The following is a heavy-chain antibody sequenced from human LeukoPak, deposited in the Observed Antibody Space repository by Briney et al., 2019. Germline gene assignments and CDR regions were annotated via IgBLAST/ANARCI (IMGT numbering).Heavy chain of an antibody. Sequence: PGGSLRLSCAASGFTFSIYGMHWVRQAPGKGLEWAAMINFDGSDQYYADSVKGRFTISRDNAKDTLFLQTNSLRAEDTAVYYCAKGLGKAGASNTWYFDIWGRGTLVTVSS. CDR3: AKGLGKAGASNTWYFDI. J-gene: IGHJ2*01. CDR1: GFTFSIYG. V-gene: IGHV3-30*02. D-gene: IGHD6-13*01. CDR2: INFDGSDQ.